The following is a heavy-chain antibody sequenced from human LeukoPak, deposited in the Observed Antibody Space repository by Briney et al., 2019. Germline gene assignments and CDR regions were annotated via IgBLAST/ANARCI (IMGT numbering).Heavy chain of an antibody. D-gene: IGHD2-2*01. J-gene: IGHJ4*02. CDR1: GFTFSNTW. CDR3: TTDIRSTAPFDY. CDR2: IKSKTDGGTT. Sequence: PGGSLRLSCAASGFTFSNTWMSWVRQAPGKGLEWVGRIKSKTDGGTTDYAAPVKGRFTISRDDSKDTLYVQMNSLKTEDTAVYYCTTDIRSTAPFDYWGQGTLVTVSS. V-gene: IGHV3-15*01.